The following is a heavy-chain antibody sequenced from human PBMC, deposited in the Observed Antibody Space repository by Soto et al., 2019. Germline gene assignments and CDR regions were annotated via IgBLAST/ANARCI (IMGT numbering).Heavy chain of an antibody. J-gene: IGHJ6*03. CDR2: IYFSGST. Sequence: LQLEESGPGLVKPSQTLSLTCAVSGGSISNGGYYWSWIRQHPGKGLEWIGSIYFSGSTYYNPSLKSRVTMSVATTQNQFSLKLSSVTAADTAVYYCASESHAQKPKQRWGGGYMDVWGKGTPVTVSS. V-gene: IGHV4-31*11. CDR3: ASESHAQKPKQRWGGGYMDV. D-gene: IGHD3-16*01. CDR1: GGSISNGGYY.